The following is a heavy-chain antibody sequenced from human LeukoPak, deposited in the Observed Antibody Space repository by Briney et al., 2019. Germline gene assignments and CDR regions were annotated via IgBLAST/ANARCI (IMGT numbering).Heavy chain of an antibody. CDR2: IIPIFGTA. CDR1: GGTFSSYA. V-gene: IGHV1-69*05. Sequence: SAKVSCKASGGTFSSYAISWVRQAPGQGLEWMGRIIPIFGTANYAQKFQGRVTITTDESTSTAHMELSSLRSEDTAVYYCARDRRRGIDPWGQGTLVTVSS. J-gene: IGHJ5*02. CDR3: ARDRRRGIDP. D-gene: IGHD3-16*01.